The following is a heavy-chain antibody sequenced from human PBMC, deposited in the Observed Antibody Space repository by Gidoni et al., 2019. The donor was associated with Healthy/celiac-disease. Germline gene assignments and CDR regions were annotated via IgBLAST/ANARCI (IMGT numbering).Heavy chain of an antibody. Sequence: QVQLQQWGAGLWKHSETQSLTCAVDGGSFSGYYWSWIRQPPGKGLEWIGENNHSGSTNYNPSLKSRVTLSVDTSKNQFSLKLRSVTAADTAVYYCARAFSSSWYEAYSFDYWGQGTLVTVSS. CDR1: GGSFSGYY. V-gene: IGHV4-34*01. D-gene: IGHD6-13*01. CDR2: NNHSGST. CDR3: ARAFSSSWYEAYSFDY. J-gene: IGHJ4*02.